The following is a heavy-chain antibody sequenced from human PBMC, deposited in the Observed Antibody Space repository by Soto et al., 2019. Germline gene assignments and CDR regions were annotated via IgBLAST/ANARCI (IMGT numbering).Heavy chain of an antibody. D-gene: IGHD3-22*01. J-gene: IGHJ3*02. V-gene: IGHV1-69*10. CDR1: GGGNLRDYR. CDR3: ATEDTYDSEAFDI. Sequence: SVKVSCKASGGGNLRDYRTTWVRRAPGQGLEWMGGIIPKNGNANYAQKFQGRVTITADTSTNSAYMELRSLRSEDTAVYYCATEDTYDSEAFDIWSQGTWSP. CDR2: IIPKNGNA.